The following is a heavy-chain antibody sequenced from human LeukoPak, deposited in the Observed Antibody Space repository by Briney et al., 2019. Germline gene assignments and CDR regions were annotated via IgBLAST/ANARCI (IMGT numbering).Heavy chain of an antibody. CDR3: ARDLKGGSYRNFDY. Sequence: PGGSLRLSCAASGFTFSTYWMHWVRQAPGKGLVWVSRINTDGSSTAYADSVQGRFTISRDNAKITLYLQMNSLRAEDTAVYYCARDLKGGSYRNFDYWGQGTLVTVSS. D-gene: IGHD1-26*01. CDR2: INTDGSST. J-gene: IGHJ4*02. CDR1: GFTFSTYW. V-gene: IGHV3-74*01.